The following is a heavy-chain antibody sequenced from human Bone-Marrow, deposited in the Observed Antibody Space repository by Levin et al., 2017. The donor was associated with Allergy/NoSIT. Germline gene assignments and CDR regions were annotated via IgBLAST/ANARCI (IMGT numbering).Heavy chain of an antibody. CDR2: IYTSGST. CDR3: ARSPKIAAAGTNNWFDP. CDR1: GGSISSYY. V-gene: IGHV4-4*07. D-gene: IGHD6-13*01. Sequence: SETLSLTCTVSGGSISSYYWSWIRQPAGKGLEWIGRIYTSGSTNYNPSLKSRVTMSVDTSKNQFSLKLSSVTAADTAVYYCARSPKIAAAGTNNWFDPWGQGTLVTVSS. J-gene: IGHJ5*02.